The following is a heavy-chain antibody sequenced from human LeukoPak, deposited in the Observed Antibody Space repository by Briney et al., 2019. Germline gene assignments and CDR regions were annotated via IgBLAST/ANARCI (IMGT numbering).Heavy chain of an antibody. J-gene: IGHJ4*02. CDR2: TRNKANSYTT. CDR3: ARVSSGY. Sequence: GGSLRLSCAASGFTFSDHYMDWVRQAPGKGLEWVGRTRNKANSYTTEYAASVKGRFTISRDDSKNSLYLQMNSLKTEDPAVDYCARVSSGYWGQGTLVTVSS. V-gene: IGHV3-72*01. CDR1: GFTFSDHY.